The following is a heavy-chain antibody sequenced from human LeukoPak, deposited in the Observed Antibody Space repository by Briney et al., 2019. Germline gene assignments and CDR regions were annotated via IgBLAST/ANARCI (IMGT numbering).Heavy chain of an antibody. V-gene: IGHV4-59*01. D-gene: IGHD3-3*01. CDR2: IYYSGST. Sequence: SETLSLTCTVSGGSISSYYWSWIRQPPGKGLEWIGYIYYSGSTNYNPSLKSRVTISVGTSKNQFSLKLSSVTAADTAVYYCARMGYYDFWSGYPDAFDIWGQGTMVTVSS. CDR3: ARMGYYDFWSGYPDAFDI. CDR1: GGSISSYY. J-gene: IGHJ3*02.